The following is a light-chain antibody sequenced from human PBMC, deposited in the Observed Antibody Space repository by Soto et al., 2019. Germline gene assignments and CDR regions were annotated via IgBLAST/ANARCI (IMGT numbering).Light chain of an antibody. CDR2: DAS. V-gene: IGKV1-5*01. J-gene: IGKJ5*01. CDR1: QSISRW. Sequence: DIQMTQSPSTLSASVGDRVTITCRASQSISRWLAWYQQKPGKAPKALIYDASTSRSGVPSRFSGGGSGTEFTLTISSLQPDDFASYYCQQYNTYSTVGKGTRLESK. CDR3: QQYNTYST.